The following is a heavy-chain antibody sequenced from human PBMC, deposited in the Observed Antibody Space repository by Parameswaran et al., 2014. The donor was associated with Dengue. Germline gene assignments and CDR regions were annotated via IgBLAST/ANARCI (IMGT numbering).Heavy chain of an antibody. CDR2: MNPDSSNT. D-gene: IGHD3-10*01. J-gene: IGHJ5*02. V-gene: IGHV1-8*01. CDR3: ARAPRSQKRDGVLVWLGELS. Sequence: WVRQAPGQGLEWMGWMNPDSSNTGYAQKFQGRVTMTRDTSIGTAYMELSSLRSEDTAVYYCARAPRSQKRDGVLVWLGELSWGQGTLVTVSS.